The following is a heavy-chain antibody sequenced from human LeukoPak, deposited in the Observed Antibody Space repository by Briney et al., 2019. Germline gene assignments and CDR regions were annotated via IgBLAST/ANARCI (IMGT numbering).Heavy chain of an antibody. V-gene: IGHV4-34*01. CDR3: ARGPPLSPDYDISTGYYNFDY. CDR2: INYSGST. D-gene: IGHD3-9*01. Sequence: SETLSLTCAVYGGSFSSYYWSWIRQPPGKGLEWIGEINYSGSTKYNPSPESRVTISVYTSKNHFSLMLTSLTAADTAVYYCARGPPLSPDYDISTGYYNFDYWGQGTLVTVSS. J-gene: IGHJ4*02. CDR1: GGSFSSYY.